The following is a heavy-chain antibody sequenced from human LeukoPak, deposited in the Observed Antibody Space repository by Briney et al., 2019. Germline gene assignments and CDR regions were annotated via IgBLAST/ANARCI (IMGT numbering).Heavy chain of an antibody. CDR3: ARVWGLCSSTSCYEIDY. J-gene: IGHJ4*02. D-gene: IGHD2-2*01. CDR1: GGSISSGGYY. CDR2: IYYSGST. V-gene: IGHV4-31*03. Sequence: SETLSLTCTVSGGSISSGGYYWSWIRQHPGKGLEWIGYIYYSGSTYYNPSLKSRVTISVDTSKNQFSLKLSSVTAADTAVYYCARVWGLCSSTSCYEIDYWGQGTLVTVSS.